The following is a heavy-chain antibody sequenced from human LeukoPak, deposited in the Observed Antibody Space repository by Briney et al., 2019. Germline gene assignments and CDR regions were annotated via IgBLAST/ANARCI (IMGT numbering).Heavy chain of an antibody. V-gene: IGHV3-30*18. CDR2: ISYDGSNK. CDR1: GFTFSSYG. Sequence: GGSLRLSCAASGFTFSSYGMHWVRQAPGKGLEWVAVISYDGSNKYYADSVKGRFTISRDNSKNTLYLQMNSLRAEDTAVYYCAKAMAAAGKQYYYYYMDVGGKGTTVTVS. CDR3: AKAMAAAGKQYYYYYMDV. D-gene: IGHD6-13*01. J-gene: IGHJ6*03.